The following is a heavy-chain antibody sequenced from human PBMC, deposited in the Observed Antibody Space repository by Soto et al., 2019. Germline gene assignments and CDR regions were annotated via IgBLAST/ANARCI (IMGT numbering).Heavy chain of an antibody. CDR3: SRVRLSPRSILF. CDR1: GYNFAGYW. CDR2: IYPSDSDT. D-gene: IGHD2-21*01. Sequence: PGESLKISCKGSGYNFAGYWIAWVRQMPGKGLELMGIIYPSDSDTRYRPSFQGQVTISADKSISSAYLQWSSLRASDTAMYYCSRVRLSPRSILFWGQATLVTL. J-gene: IGHJ4*02. V-gene: IGHV5-51*01.